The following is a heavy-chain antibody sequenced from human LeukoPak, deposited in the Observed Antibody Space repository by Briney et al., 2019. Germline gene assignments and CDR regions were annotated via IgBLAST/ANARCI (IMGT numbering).Heavy chain of an antibody. CDR3: ARGGPPDY. J-gene: IGHJ4*02. CDR2: IYYSGST. Sequence: SETLSLTCTVSGGSIGSYYWSWIRQPPGKGLEWIGYIYYSGSTNYNPSLKSRVTISVDTSKNQFSLKLSSVTAADTAVYYCARGGPPDYWGQGTLVTVSS. CDR1: GGSIGSYY. V-gene: IGHV4-59*01.